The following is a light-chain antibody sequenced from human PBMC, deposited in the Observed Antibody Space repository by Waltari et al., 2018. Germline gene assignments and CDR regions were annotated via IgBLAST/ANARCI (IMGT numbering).Light chain of an antibody. V-gene: IGKV1-9*01. CDR3: QQINSYPIT. CDR1: QGISSY. CDR2: AAS. J-gene: IGKJ4*01. Sequence: IQLTQSPSSLSASVGDRVTITCRASQGISSYLDWYQQKPGKAPKLLIYAASTLQSGVPSRFSGSGSGTDFTLTISSLQPEDFATYYCQQINSYPITFGGGTKVEIK.